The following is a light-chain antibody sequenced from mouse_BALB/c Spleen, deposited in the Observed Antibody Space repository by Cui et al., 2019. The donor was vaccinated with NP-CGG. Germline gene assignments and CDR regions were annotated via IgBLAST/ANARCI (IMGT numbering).Light chain of an antibody. J-gene: IGLJ1*01. V-gene: IGLV1*01. CDR1: TGAVTTNNY. CDR3: ALWYSNHWV. Sequence: QAVLTQESALTTSPVETVKLTCRSSTGAVTTNNYANWVQEKPDHLFTGLIGGTINRAPGVPARFSGSLIGDKAALTITGAQTEDEAIYFCALWYSNHWVFGGGTKLTVL. CDR2: GTI.